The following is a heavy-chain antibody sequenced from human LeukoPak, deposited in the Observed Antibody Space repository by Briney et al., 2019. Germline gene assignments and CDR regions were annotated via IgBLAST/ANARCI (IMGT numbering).Heavy chain of an antibody. CDR2: IVVGSGNT. Sequence: APVNVSCKASGFTFTSSAVQWVRQARGQRLEWIGWIVVGSGNTNYAQKFQERVTITRDMSTSTAYMELSSLRSEDTAVYYCAINPYYDFWSGYWNYYYGMDVWGQGTTVTVSS. V-gene: IGHV1-58*01. CDR1: GFTFTSSA. CDR3: AINPYYDFWSGYWNYYYGMDV. J-gene: IGHJ6*02. D-gene: IGHD3-3*01.